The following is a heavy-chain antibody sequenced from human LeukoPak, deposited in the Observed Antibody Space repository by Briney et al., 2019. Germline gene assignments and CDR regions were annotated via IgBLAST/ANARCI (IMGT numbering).Heavy chain of an antibody. CDR3: ARQDYGDYWWFDP. CDR1: GFTFDSYG. D-gene: IGHD4-17*01. V-gene: IGHV3-21*01. CDR2: ISSSSTYI. Sequence: AGGSLRLSCAASGFTFDSYGMNWVRQAPGKGLEWISSISSSSTYIYYADSVKGRFTISRDNAKNSLYLQMNSLRAEDTAVYYCARQDYGDYWWFDPWGQGTLVTVSS. J-gene: IGHJ5*02.